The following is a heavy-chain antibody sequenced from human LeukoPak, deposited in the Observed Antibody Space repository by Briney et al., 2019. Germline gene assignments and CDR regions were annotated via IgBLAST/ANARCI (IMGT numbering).Heavy chain of an antibody. J-gene: IGHJ4*02. V-gene: IGHV3-48*03. CDR3: ARDRIRVRGAKDY. Sequence: PGGSLRLTCAAFGFTFSSYEMNWVRQAPGKGLEWVSYISSSGSTIYYADSVKGRFTISRDNAKNSLYLQMNSLRAEDTAVYYCARDRIRVRGAKDYWGQGTLVTVSS. D-gene: IGHD3-10*01. CDR1: GFTFSSYE. CDR2: ISSSGSTI.